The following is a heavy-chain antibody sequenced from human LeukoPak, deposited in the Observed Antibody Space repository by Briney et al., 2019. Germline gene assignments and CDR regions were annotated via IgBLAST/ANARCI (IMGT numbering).Heavy chain of an antibody. V-gene: IGHV4-59*08. CDR2: IYYSGGT. CDR3: ARPAADYYYGMDV. Sequence: PSETLSLTCTVSGGSISSYYWSWIRQPPGKGLEWIGYIYYSGGTNYNPSLKSRVTISADTSRNQFSLMLSSVTAADTAVYYCARPAADYYYGMDVWGQGTTVTVSS. D-gene: IGHD6-13*01. CDR1: GGSISSYY. J-gene: IGHJ6*02.